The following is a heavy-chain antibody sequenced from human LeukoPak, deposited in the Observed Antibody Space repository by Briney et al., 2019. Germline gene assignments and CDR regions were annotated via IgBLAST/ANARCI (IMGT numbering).Heavy chain of an antibody. CDR2: INAGNGNT. Sequence: ASMKVSCKASGYTFTNYAMHWVRQAPGQRLEWMGWINAGNGNTRYSHKFQGRVTITGDTSASTAYMELSSLRSEDTAVYFCARMVYYDSSPFDYWGQGTLVTVSS. CDR1: GYTFTNYA. CDR3: ARMVYYDSSPFDY. V-gene: IGHV1-3*01. D-gene: IGHD3-22*01. J-gene: IGHJ4*02.